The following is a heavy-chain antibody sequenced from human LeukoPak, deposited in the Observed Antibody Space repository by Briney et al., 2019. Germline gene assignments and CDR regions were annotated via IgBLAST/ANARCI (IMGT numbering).Heavy chain of an antibody. CDR3: AIIVGATRNLTFDY. Sequence: PEGSLRLSCAASGFTFSSYAMSWVRQAPGKGLEWVSAISGSGGSTYYADSVKGRFTISRDNSKNTLYLQMNSLRAEDTAVYYCAIIVGATRNLTFDYWGQGTLVTVSS. CDR2: ISGSGGST. CDR1: GFTFSSYA. V-gene: IGHV3-23*01. J-gene: IGHJ4*02. D-gene: IGHD1-26*01.